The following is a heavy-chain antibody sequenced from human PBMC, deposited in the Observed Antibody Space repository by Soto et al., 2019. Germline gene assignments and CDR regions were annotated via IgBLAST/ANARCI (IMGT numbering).Heavy chain of an antibody. J-gene: IGHJ3*02. CDR3: AREHQFIQLWRHDAFDI. CDR1: GGSFSGYY. Sequence: PSETLSLTCAVYGGSFSGYYWSWIRQPPGKGLEWIGEINHSGSTNYNPSLKSRITINPDTSKNQFSLQLNSVTPEDTAVYYCAREHQFIQLWRHDAFDIWGQGTMVTVSS. CDR2: INHSGST. D-gene: IGHD5-18*01. V-gene: IGHV4-34*01.